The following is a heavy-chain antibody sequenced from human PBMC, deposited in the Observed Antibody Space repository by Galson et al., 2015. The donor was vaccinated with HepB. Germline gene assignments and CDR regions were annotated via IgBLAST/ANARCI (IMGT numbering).Heavy chain of an antibody. Sequence: SLRLSCAASGFTFSSYSMDWVRQAPGKGLEWVSYISSSSSTIYYADSVKGRFTISRDNAKNSLYLQMNSLRDEDTAVYYCASLPGGGDFWSGYYIWGQGTLVTVSS. J-gene: IGHJ4*02. CDR3: ASLPGGGDFWSGYYI. CDR1: GFTFSSYS. D-gene: IGHD3-3*01. CDR2: ISSSSSTI. V-gene: IGHV3-48*02.